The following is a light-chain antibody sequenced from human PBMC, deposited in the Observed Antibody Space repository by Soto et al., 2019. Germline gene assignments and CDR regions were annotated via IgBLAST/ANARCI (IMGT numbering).Light chain of an antibody. CDR1: QSVSSRY. J-gene: IGKJ1*01. Sequence: EIVLTQSPGTLSLSPGERDTLSCRASQSVSSRYVAWYQQKPGQAPRLLLDGASSRATGIPDRFSGSGSGTDFTLTISSLEPEEFAVYYCQQYDSLHMTFGQGTKVEI. CDR3: QQYDSLHMT. V-gene: IGKV3-20*01. CDR2: GAS.